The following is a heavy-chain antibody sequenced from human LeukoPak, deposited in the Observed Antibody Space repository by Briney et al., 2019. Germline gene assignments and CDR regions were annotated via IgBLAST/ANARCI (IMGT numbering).Heavy chain of an antibody. J-gene: IGHJ5*02. V-gene: IGHV3-30*02. CDR2: IRYDGSNK. CDR3: ARGGDILTGYYPNWFDP. Sequence: GGSLRLSCAASGFTFSSYGMHWVRQAPGKGLEWVAFIRYDGSNKYYADSVKGRFTISRDNSKNTLYLQMNSLRAEDTAVYYCARGGDILTGYYPNWFDPWGQGTLVTVSS. CDR1: GFTFSSYG. D-gene: IGHD3-9*01.